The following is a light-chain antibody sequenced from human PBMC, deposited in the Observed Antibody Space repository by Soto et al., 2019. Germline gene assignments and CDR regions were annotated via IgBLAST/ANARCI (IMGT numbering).Light chain of an antibody. CDR1: QTISSW. Sequence: DIQMTQSPSTLSGSVGDRVTITCRASQTISSWLAWYQQKPGKAPKLLIYAASSLQSGVPSRFSGSGSGTDFTLTISSLQSEDFAVYYCQQYKNWPLFGQGTRLEI. CDR3: QQYKNWPL. J-gene: IGKJ5*01. V-gene: IGKV1-5*01. CDR2: AAS.